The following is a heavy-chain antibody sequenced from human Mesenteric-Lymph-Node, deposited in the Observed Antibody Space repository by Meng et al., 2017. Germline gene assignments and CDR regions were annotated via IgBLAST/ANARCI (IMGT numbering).Heavy chain of an antibody. J-gene: IGHJ5*02. D-gene: IGHD6-19*01. CDR3: ARGGDSSA. CDR1: GFTFSSYA. CDR2: ISGSGVNT. Sequence: QLVESGGGLVQPGGSLRLSCAASGFTFSSYAMNWVRQAPGKGLEWVSSISGSGVNTYFADSVKGRFTISRDNSKNMLYVQMNSLRVDDTAIYYCARGGDSSAWGQGTLVTGSS. V-gene: IGHV3-23*04.